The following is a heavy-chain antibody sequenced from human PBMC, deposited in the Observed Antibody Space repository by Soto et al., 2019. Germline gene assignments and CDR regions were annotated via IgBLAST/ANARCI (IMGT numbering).Heavy chain of an antibody. D-gene: IGHD6-13*01. V-gene: IGHV1-8*01. CDR3: ARERSAAGTGWVNP. J-gene: IGHJ5*02. CDR2: MNPNSGNT. CDR1: GYTFTSYD. Sequence: QVQLVQSGAEVKKPGASVKVSCKASGYTFTSYDINWVRQATGQGLEWMGWMNPNSGNTGYAQKFQGRVTMTRNTSISTAYMELSSLRSEDTAVYFCARERSAAGTGWVNPWGQGTLVTVSS.